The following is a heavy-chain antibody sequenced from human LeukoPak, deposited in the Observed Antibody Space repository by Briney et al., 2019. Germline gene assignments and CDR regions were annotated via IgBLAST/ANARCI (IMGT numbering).Heavy chain of an antibody. D-gene: IGHD3-10*01. V-gene: IGHV3-13*01. CDR1: GFTFSSYD. CDR2: IGTAGDT. CDR3: ARSYGSGSPFDY. J-gene: IGHJ4*02. Sequence: GGSLRLSCAASGFTFSSYDVHWVRQATGKGLEWVSAIGTAGDTYYPGSVKGRFTISRENAKNSLYLQMNSLRAGDTAVYYCARSYGSGSPFDYWGQGTLVTVSS.